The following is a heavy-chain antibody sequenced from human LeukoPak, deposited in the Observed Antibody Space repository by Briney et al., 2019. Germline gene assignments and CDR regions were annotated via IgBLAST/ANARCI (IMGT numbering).Heavy chain of an antibody. V-gene: IGHV3-43*02. Sequence: PGGSLRLSCAASGFNFDDYAMSWVRKPPGKGLEWVSLISGDATKTYYGDSVRGRFTTSRDNSRDSLYLHVNSLRTEDTAFYYCAKVLGWDLGIDTWGQGTLVTVSS. D-gene: IGHD1-26*01. J-gene: IGHJ5*02. CDR3: AKVLGWDLGIDT. CDR1: GFNFDDYA. CDR2: ISGDATKT.